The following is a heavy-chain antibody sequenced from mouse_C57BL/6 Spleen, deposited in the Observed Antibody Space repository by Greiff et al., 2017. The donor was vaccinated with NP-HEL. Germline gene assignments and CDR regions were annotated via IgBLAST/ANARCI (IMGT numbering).Heavy chain of an antibody. V-gene: IGHV1-69*01. CDR1: GYTFTSYW. CDR3: ARCDLYAMDY. Sequence: VQLQQPGAELVMPGASVKLSCKASGYTFTSYWMHWVKQRPGQGLEWIGEIDPSDSYTNYNQKFKGKSTLTVDKSSSTAYMQLSSLTSEDSAVYYCARCDLYAMDYWGQGTSVTVSS. CDR2: IDPSDSYT. J-gene: IGHJ4*01.